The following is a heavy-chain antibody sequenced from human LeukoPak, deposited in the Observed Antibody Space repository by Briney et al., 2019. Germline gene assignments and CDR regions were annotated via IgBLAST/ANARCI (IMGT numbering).Heavy chain of an antibody. V-gene: IGHV1-8*02. CDR3: ARGIRQPGPDCSGGSCYPKLRYFDY. J-gene: IGHJ4*02. CDR2: MNPNSGNT. Sequence: AASVKVSCKASGYTFTSYGISWVRQAPGQGLEWMGWMNPNSGNTGYAQKFQGRVTMTRNTSISTAYMELSSLRSEDTAVYYCARGIRQPGPDCSGGSCYPKLRYFDYWGQGTLVTVSS. D-gene: IGHD2-15*01. CDR1: GYTFTSYG.